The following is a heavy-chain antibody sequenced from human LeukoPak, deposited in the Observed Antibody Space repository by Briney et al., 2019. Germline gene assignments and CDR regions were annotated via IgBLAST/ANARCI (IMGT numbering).Heavy chain of an antibody. CDR2: IYYSRST. J-gene: IGHJ4*02. CDR3: AKHYMGPYDNRGLDY. CDR1: GGSISSNSYC. D-gene: IGHD3-10*01. V-gene: IGHV4-39*01. Sequence: PSETLSLTCTVSGGSISSNSYCWGWIRQPPGKGLEWIGSIYYSRSTYFNPSLKSRVTISVDTSKNQFSLKLSSVTAADTATYYCAKHYMGPYDNRGLDYWGQGSLVTVSS.